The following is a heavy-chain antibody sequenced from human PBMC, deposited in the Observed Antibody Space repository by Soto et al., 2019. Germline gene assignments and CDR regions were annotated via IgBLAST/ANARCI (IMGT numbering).Heavy chain of an antibody. CDR2: IIPIFGPA. J-gene: IGHJ4*02. Sequence: QVQLVQSGSEVKKPGSSVRVSCKASGGSVSNSAISWLRQAPGQGLEWMGGIIPIFGPAIYARKFQGRFTISADESTGTAYMELNNVMSDDTAVYYCGRGSSLTKVEYWGQGTLVTVSS. CDR1: GGSVSNSA. V-gene: IGHV1-69*01. D-gene: IGHD6-6*01. CDR3: GRGSSLTKVEY.